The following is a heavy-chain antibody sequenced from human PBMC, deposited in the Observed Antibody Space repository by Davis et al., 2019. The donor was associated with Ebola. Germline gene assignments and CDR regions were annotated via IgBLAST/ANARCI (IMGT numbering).Heavy chain of an antibody. CDR3: ARVNSGLEWSH. CDR1: GGTFSSYA. V-gene: IGHV1-69*13. D-gene: IGHD3-3*01. CDR2: IIPIFGTA. Sequence: AASVKVSCKASGGTFSSYAISCVRQAPGQGLEWMGGIIPIFGTANYAQKFQGRVTITADESTSTAYMELSSLRSEDTAVYYCARVNSGLEWSHWGQGTLVTVSS. J-gene: IGHJ4*02.